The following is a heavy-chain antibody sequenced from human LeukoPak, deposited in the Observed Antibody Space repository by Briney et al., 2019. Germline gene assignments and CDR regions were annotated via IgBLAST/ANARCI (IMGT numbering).Heavy chain of an antibody. D-gene: IGHD1-26*01. Sequence: SGTLSLTCAVYGGSFSGYYWSWIRQPPGKGLEWIGEINHSGSTNYNPSLKSRVTISVDTSKNQFSLKLSSVTAADTAVYYCARGTRTVWGLLTPFDYWGQGTLVTVSS. V-gene: IGHV4-34*01. CDR3: ARGTRTVWGLLTPFDY. J-gene: IGHJ4*02. CDR2: INHSGST. CDR1: GGSFSGYY.